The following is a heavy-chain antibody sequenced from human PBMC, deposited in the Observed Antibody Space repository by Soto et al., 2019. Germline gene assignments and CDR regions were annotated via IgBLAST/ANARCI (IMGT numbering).Heavy chain of an antibody. J-gene: IGHJ4*02. Sequence: EVLLLESGGGFVQPGGSLRLSCAASGFAFSDYAMSWVRQAPGKGLEWVSGIGASGGPTYYADSVKSRFTISRDNSRNALYLLMNSLTVDDTAVHVCAEDPPHCSGIGGGCYWGQGTLVTVSS. D-gene: IGHD2-15*01. V-gene: IGHV3-23*01. CDR2: IGASGGPT. CDR3: AEDPPHCSGIGGGCY. CDR1: GFAFSDYA.